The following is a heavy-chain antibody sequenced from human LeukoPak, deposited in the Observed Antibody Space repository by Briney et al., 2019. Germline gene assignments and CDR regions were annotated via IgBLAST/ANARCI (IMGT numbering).Heavy chain of an antibody. D-gene: IGHD4-11*01. CDR1: GFTFSSYW. J-gene: IGHJ6*03. V-gene: IGHV3-7*01. Sequence: GGSLRLSCAASGFTFSSYWMNWVRQAPGKGLEWVANIKQDGSEKQYVDSVKGRFTISRDNAKNSLYLQMSSLRAEDTAVYYCTRVEETATTAAIIRKYSYYYYYMDVWGKGNTVTVSS. CDR3: TRVEETATTAAIIRKYSYYYYYMDV. CDR2: IKQDGSEK.